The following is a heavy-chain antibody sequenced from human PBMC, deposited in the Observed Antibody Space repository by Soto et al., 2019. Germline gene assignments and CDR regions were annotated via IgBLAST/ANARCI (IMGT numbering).Heavy chain of an antibody. D-gene: IGHD6-19*01. CDR1: GGSISNINDY. J-gene: IGHJ6*02. Sequence: SETLSLTCTVSGGSISNINDYWGWIRQPPGKGLEWIGSIYYSGSSYYNPSLKSRVTISVDTSKNQFSLKLNSVTAADTAVYYCARGVSIAVAATRNYYGMDVWGQGTTVTVSS. V-gene: IGHV4-39*01. CDR3: ARGVSIAVAATRNYYGMDV. CDR2: IYYSGSS.